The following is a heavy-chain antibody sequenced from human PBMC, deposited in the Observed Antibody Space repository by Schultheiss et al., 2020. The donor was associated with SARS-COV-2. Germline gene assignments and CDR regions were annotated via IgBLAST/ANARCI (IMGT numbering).Heavy chain of an antibody. V-gene: IGHV4-39*01. CDR2: IYYSGST. CDR1: GGSIDSSNYY. CDR3: ARYPLYFTIFGVGGGMDV. Sequence: SQTLSLTCTVSGGSIDSSNYYWGWIRQPPGKGLEWIGYIYYSGSTYYNPFLKSRVTISVDTSKNQFSLKRSSVTAADTAVYYCARYPLYFTIFGVGGGMDVWGQGTTVTVSS. J-gene: IGHJ6*02. D-gene: IGHD3-3*01.